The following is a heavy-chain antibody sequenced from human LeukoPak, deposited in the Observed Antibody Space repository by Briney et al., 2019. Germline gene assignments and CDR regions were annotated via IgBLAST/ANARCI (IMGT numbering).Heavy chain of an antibody. CDR1: GFTFDDYA. CDR3: AKDTSSGGNYFDY. V-gene: IGHV3-9*01. CDR2: ISWNSGSI. Sequence: GGSLRLSCAASGFTFDDYATHWVRQAPGKGLEWVSGISWNSGSIAYADSVKGRFTISRDNAKNSLYLQMNSLRAEDTALYYCAKDTSSGGNYFDYWGQGTLVTVSS. J-gene: IGHJ4*02. D-gene: IGHD6-6*01.